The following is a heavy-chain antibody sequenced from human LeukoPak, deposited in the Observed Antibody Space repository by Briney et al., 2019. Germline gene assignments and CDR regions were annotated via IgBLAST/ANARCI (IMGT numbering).Heavy chain of an antibody. J-gene: IGHJ4*02. Sequence: PGGSLRLSCAASGFTFSSYAMHWVRQAPGKGLEYVSAISSNGGSTYYANSVKGGFTISRDNSKNTLYLQMGSLRAEDMAVYYCARAYGRGLYYFDYWGQGTLVTVSS. D-gene: IGHD3/OR15-3a*01. CDR2: ISSNGGST. CDR3: ARAYGRGLYYFDY. V-gene: IGHV3-64*01. CDR1: GFTFSSYA.